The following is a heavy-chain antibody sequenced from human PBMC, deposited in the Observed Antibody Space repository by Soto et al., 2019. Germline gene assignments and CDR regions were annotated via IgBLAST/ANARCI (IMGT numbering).Heavy chain of an antibody. CDR2: IIPILGIA. Sequence: SVKVTSKAPGGAISSYTSSWLRHDPGQGLEWMGRIIPILGIANYAQKFQGRVTITADKSTSTAYMELSSLRSEDTAVYYCASLPYYYDILTGYWPDAFDIWGQGTMVTVSS. D-gene: IGHD3-9*01. J-gene: IGHJ3*02. CDR1: GGAISSYT. CDR3: ASLPYYYDILTGYWPDAFDI. V-gene: IGHV1-69*02.